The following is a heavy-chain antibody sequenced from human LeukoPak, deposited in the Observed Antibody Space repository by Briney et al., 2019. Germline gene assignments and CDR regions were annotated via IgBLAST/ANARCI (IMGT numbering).Heavy chain of an antibody. CDR1: GGTFSSYA. CDR2: IIPIFGTA. Sequence: SAKVSCKASGGTFSSYAISWVRQAPGQGLEWMGGIIPIFGTANYAQKFQGRVTITADESTSTAYMELSSLRSEDTAVYYCARGGGSATAIDAFDIWGQGTMVTVSS. D-gene: IGHD1-26*01. J-gene: IGHJ3*02. CDR3: ARGGGSATAIDAFDI. V-gene: IGHV1-69*01.